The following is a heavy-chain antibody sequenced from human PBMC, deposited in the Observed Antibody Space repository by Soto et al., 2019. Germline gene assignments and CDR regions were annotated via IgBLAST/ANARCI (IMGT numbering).Heavy chain of an antibody. Sequence: GGSLRLSCAASGFTFISYWMSWVRQAPGKGLEWVANIKQDGSDKYYVDSVKGRFTISRDNAKNSLYLQMNSLRAEDTAVYYCATDGRGPYWGQGTLVTVSS. CDR2: IKQDGSDK. CDR1: GFTFISYW. J-gene: IGHJ4*02. CDR3: ATDGRGPY. V-gene: IGHV3-7*04. D-gene: IGHD3-10*01.